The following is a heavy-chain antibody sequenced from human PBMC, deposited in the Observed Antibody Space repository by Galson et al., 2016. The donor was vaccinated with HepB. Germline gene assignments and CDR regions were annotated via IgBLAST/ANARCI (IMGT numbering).Heavy chain of an antibody. V-gene: IGHV4-34*01. CDR3: ARGEIASRLDY. Sequence: SETLSLTCAVFGGSFSGYYWSWVRQPPGKGLEWIGEINHSGDTTYNPSLKTRVTISIDKSEDQFSLKLSSVTAADTAVYYCARGEIASRLDYWGPGSLVTVSS. CDR2: INHSGDT. D-gene: IGHD6-6*01. J-gene: IGHJ4*02. CDR1: GGSFSGYY.